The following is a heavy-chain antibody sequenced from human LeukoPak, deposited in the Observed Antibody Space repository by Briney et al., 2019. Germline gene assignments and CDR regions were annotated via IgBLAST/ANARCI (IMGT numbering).Heavy chain of an antibody. V-gene: IGHV1-18*01. CDR3: AVRYGGYEGGDY. CDR2: INPNSGGT. J-gene: IGHJ4*02. D-gene: IGHD5-12*01. Sequence: ASVKVSCKASGYTFTSYGISWVRQAPGQGLEWMGRINPNSGGTNYAQKFQGGVTITTDESTSTAYMELSSLRSEDTAVYYCAVRYGGYEGGDYWGQGTLVTVSS. CDR1: GYTFTSYG.